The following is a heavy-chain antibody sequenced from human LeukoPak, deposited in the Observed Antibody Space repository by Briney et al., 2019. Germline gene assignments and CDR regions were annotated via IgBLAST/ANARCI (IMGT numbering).Heavy chain of an antibody. D-gene: IGHD6-13*01. Sequence: GGSLRLSCAASGFTFSSHSMNWVRQAPGKGLEWVSSISSSSSYIYYADSVKGRFTISRDNAKNSLYLQMNSLRAEDTAVYYCARVHIAAALDYWGQGTLVTVSS. CDR1: GFTFSSHS. J-gene: IGHJ4*02. CDR3: ARVHIAAALDY. CDR2: ISSSSSYI. V-gene: IGHV3-21*01.